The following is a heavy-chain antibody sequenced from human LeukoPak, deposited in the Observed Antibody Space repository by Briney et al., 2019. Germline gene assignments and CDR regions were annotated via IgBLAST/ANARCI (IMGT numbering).Heavy chain of an antibody. CDR3: ARDYNFDY. V-gene: IGHV3-48*03. CDR2: IGSSGSAI. Sequence: GGSLRLSCAASGFTLSSYVMTWVRQAPGKGLEWISYIGSSGSAIYYADSVKGRFTISRDNAKNSLYLQMNSLRAEDTAVYYCARDYNFDYWGQGTLVTVSS. CDR1: GFTLSSYV. J-gene: IGHJ4*02.